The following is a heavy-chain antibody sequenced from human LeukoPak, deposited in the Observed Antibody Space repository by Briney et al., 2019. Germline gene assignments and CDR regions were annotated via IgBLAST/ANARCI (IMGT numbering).Heavy chain of an antibody. J-gene: IGHJ4*02. D-gene: IGHD1-26*01. V-gene: IGHV4-34*01. Sequence: SETLSLTCAVYGGSFSGYYWSWIRQPPGKGLEWIGEINHSGSTNYNPSLKSRVTISVDTSKNQFSLKLSSVTAADTAVYYCAREVGGSYYGVYFDYWGQGTLVTVSS. CDR1: GGSFSGYY. CDR2: INHSGST. CDR3: AREVGGSYYGVYFDY.